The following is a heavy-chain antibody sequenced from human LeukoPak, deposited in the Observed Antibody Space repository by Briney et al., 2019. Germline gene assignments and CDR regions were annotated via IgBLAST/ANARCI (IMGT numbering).Heavy chain of an antibody. V-gene: IGHV4-30-4*01. CDR1: GDSISGGDCY. D-gene: IGHD6-19*01. J-gene: IGHJ4*02. CDR3: ARVHRVAGLDY. CDR2: IFSGNT. Sequence: SETLSLTCTVSGDSISGGDCYWSWIRQPPGKGLEWIGYIFSGNTYYNPSLQSRLSLSVDTFKNQFSLRLSSVTAADTALYFCARVHRVAGLDYWGQGTLVTVSS.